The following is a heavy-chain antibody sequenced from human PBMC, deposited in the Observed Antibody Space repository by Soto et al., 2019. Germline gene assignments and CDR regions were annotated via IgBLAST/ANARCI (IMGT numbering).Heavy chain of an antibody. V-gene: IGHV3-23*01. J-gene: IGHJ4*02. Sequence: EVQLLESGGGLVQPGGSLRLSCAASGFTFSSYVMYWVRQAPGKGLEWVSSITTSGDNAYYADSVRGRFSISRDNSKNTLYRQMNSLRGEDTAVYYCANRGTFGGVIDGSGVWGQGARVTVSS. CDR2: ITTSGDNA. CDR1: GFTFSSYV. D-gene: IGHD3-16*02. CDR3: ANRGTFGGVIDGSGV.